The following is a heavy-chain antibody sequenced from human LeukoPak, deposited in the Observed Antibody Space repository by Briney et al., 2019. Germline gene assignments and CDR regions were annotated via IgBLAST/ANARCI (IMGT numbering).Heavy chain of an antibody. Sequence: GGALRPSHAASGISLSCYWESGGRPAPGEGGGWVGNKKKDGSEKYYVDSVKGRFTISRDNPKNSLYLQMNSLRADDTAVYYCARDHSGGNTDFDYWGQGTLVTVSS. J-gene: IGHJ4*02. CDR1: GISLSCYW. V-gene: IGHV3-7*05. CDR2: KKKDGSEK. CDR3: ARDHSGGNTDFDY. D-gene: IGHD1-26*01.